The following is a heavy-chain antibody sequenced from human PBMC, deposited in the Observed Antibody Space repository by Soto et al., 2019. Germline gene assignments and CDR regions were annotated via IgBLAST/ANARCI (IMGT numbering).Heavy chain of an antibody. CDR3: AKALGELSPESYDY. V-gene: IGHV3-30*18. CDR2: ISYDGSDK. Sequence: QVQLVESGGGVVQPGRSLRLSCAASGFTFSDYAMHWVRQGPGEGLEWVAVISYDGSDKYHADSVKGRFTISRDNSKNTLSLQMNSLRVDDTAMYYCAKALGELSPESYDYWGQGTLLTVSS. J-gene: IGHJ4*02. CDR1: GFTFSDYA. D-gene: IGHD3-16*02.